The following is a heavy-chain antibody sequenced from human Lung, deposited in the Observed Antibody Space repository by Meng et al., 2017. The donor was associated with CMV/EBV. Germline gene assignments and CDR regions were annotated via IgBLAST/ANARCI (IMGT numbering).Heavy chain of an antibody. CDR3: ARDDEWGPYY. V-gene: IGHV1-2*02. Sequence: ASXXVSCNSSGYTFTDHYVHWVRQAPGQGLEWMGWIYRNSGGTHYAQKFQGRLTVTTDTSISTGYMELSSLGSDHTAVYYCARDDEWGPYYWGHGTLVTVSS. CDR1: GYTFTDHY. D-gene: IGHD1-26*01. J-gene: IGHJ4*01. CDR2: IYRNSGGT.